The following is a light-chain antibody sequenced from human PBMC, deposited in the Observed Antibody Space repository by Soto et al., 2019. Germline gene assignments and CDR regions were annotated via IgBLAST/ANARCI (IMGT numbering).Light chain of an antibody. J-gene: IGKJ4*01. CDR3: QHHSNWPQGIT. Sequence: EIVLTQSPATLSLSPGERATLSCRASQTVGTYLAWYQQKPGQPPRLLVYDASNRATGIPARFSGSGSGTEFTLTISSLEPEDFTVYYCQHHSNWPQGITLGGATKVDIK. CDR2: DAS. CDR1: QTVGTY. V-gene: IGKV3-11*01.